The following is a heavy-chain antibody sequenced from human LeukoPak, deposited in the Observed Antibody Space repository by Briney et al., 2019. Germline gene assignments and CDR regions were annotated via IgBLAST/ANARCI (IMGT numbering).Heavy chain of an antibody. CDR3: ARSVPSLDYLFDS. D-gene: IGHD4-11*01. CDR2: MYYSGST. Sequence: SETLSLTCTVSGGSISSSSYYWGWIRQPPGKGLEWIGSMYYSGSTNYNPSLKSRVTVSVDTSKNQFSLRLTSVTAADTAVYYCARSVPSLDYLFDSWGHGTLVTVSS. V-gene: IGHV4-39*07. J-gene: IGHJ5*01. CDR1: GGSISSSSYY.